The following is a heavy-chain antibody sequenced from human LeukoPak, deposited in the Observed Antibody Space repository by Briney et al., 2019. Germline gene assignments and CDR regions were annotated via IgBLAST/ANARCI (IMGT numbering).Heavy chain of an antibody. Sequence: SVKVSCKASGGTLSSYAISWVRQAPGQGLEWMGGIIPIFGTANYAQKFQGRVTITADESTSTAYMELSSLRSEDTAVYYCARAGSYYADFDYWGQGTLVTVSS. CDR3: ARAGSYYADFDY. J-gene: IGHJ4*02. CDR1: GGTLSSYA. V-gene: IGHV1-69*13. D-gene: IGHD1-26*01. CDR2: IIPIFGTA.